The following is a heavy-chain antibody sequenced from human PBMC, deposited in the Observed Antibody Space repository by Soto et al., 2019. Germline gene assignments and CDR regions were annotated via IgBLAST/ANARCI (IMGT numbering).Heavy chain of an antibody. V-gene: IGHV1-69*02. CDR3: ASGPCSGGSCYLGGFYGMDV. D-gene: IGHD2-15*01. J-gene: IGHJ6*02. CDR1: GGTFSSYT. Sequence: QVQLVQSGAEVKKPGSSVKVSCKASGGTFSSYTISWVRQAPGQGLEWMGWIIPILGIANYAQKFQGRVTITADKSTSTAYMELSSLRSEDTAVYYCASGPCSGGSCYLGGFYGMDVWGQGTTVTVSS. CDR2: IIPILGIA.